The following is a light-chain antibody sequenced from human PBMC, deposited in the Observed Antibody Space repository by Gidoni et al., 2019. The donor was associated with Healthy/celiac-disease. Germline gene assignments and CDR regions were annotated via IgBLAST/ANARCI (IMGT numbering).Light chain of an antibody. V-gene: IGKV4-1*01. J-gene: IGKJ4*01. CDR3: QQYYSTSST. Sequence: DIVMTQSPDSLAVSLGERATINCTSSQSVLYSSNNKNYLAWYQQKPGQPPKLLIFWAFTRESGVPDRFSGSGSGTDFTLTISSLQAEDVAVYYCQQYYSTSSTFGGGTKVEIK. CDR2: WAF. CDR1: QSVLYSSNNKNY.